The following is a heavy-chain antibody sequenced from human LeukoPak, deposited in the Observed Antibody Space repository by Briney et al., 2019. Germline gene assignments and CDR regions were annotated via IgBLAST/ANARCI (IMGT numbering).Heavy chain of an antibody. CDR2: IGAAGDT. J-gene: IGHJ3*02. CDR3: ARGHGIWSGSRLANAFDI. D-gene: IGHD3-3*01. Sequence: GGSLRLSCAASEITLSRYDMHWVRQTTGEGLEWISAIGAAGDTYYSDSVKGRFTISTENARNSLYLQMNSLRAGDTAVYFCARGHGIWSGSRLANAFDIWGQGTMVTVSS. V-gene: IGHV3-13*04. CDR1: EITLSRYD.